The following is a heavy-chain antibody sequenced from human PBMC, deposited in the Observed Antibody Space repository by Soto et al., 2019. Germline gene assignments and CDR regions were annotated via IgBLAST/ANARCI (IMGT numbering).Heavy chain of an antibody. CDR1: GGTFSNYD. J-gene: IGHJ6*02. Sequence: QVQVVQSAAEVKKPGSSVKVSCKASGGTFSNYDVSWVRQAPGQGLEWLGGIMPMYGTPNYAGKFQGRVTSTAEASTRPVFMELSSLRSDDAAVYYCARSNRDCNRVSCHTPLVRFRYDMDVWGHVTTVTVSS. D-gene: IGHD2-2*01. CDR3: ARSNRDCNRVSCHTPLVRFRYDMDV. V-gene: IGHV1-69*01. CDR2: IMPMYGTP.